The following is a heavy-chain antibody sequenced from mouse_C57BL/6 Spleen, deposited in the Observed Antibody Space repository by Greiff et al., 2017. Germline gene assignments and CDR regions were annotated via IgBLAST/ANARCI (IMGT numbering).Heavy chain of an antibody. CDR2: IYPGDGDT. Sequence: QVQLKESGPELVKPGASVKISCKASGYAFSSSWMNWVKQRPGKGLEWIGRIYPGDGDTNYNGKVKGKATLTADKSSSTAYMQLSSLTSEDSAVYFCARGGNYGNWYFDVWGTGTTVTVSS. D-gene: IGHD2-1*01. V-gene: IGHV1-82*01. CDR3: ARGGNYGNWYFDV. CDR1: GYAFSSSW. J-gene: IGHJ1*03.